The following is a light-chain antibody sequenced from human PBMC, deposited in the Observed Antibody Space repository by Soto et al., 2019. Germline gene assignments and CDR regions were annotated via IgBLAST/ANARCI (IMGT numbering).Light chain of an antibody. CDR1: SSNIGTNT. Sequence: QSVLTQPSSASGTPGQRVTISCSGSSSNIGTNTVHWYQHLPGRAPKLLIYSDTQRPSGVSDRFSGSKSGTSASLAISGLQSEDEADYYCATWEHSLDVLYVFGTGTKVTVL. CDR3: ATWEHSLDVLYV. V-gene: IGLV1-44*01. CDR2: SDT. J-gene: IGLJ1*01.